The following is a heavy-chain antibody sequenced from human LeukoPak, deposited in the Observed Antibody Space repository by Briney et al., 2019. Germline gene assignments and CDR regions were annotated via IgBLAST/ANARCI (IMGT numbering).Heavy chain of an antibody. CDR3: ASWPVGWYGEDS. CDR1: GFNISRYW. V-gene: IGHV3-74*01. J-gene: IGHJ4*02. D-gene: IGHD6-19*01. Sequence: GGSLRLSCAASGFNISRYWMHWVRQAPGKGLMWVSLMSSDGSNTNYADSVKGRFTISRDKAKNTLYLQMNGLRTEDTAVYYCASWPVGWYGEDSWGQGTLVTVSS. CDR2: MSSDGSNT.